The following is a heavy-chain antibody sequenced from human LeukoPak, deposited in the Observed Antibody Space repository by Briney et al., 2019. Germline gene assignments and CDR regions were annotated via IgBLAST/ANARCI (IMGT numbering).Heavy chain of an antibody. V-gene: IGHV4-59*01. CDR1: GDPISTYH. CDR3: ARDKRHSYGRYFAH. CDR2: MQSTGNS. D-gene: IGHD5-18*01. Sequence: SETLSLTCSVFGDPISTYHWNWIRKPPGKGLEWIAYMQSTGNSQYNSSLKGRVAMSVDTSKNQVVLNLSSVTAADTAVYYCARDKRHSYGRYFAHWGQGMLVTVSS. J-gene: IGHJ4*02.